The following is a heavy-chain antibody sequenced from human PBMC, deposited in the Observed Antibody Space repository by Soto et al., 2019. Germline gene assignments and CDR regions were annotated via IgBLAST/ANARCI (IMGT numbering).Heavy chain of an antibody. CDR3: ARIEVDTAMVPLYCLDV. J-gene: IGHJ6*02. CDR1: GGTFSSYA. CDR2: IIPIFGTA. Sequence: QVQLVQSGAEVKKPGSSVKVSCKASGGTFSSYAISWVRQAPGQGLEWMGGIIPIFGTANYAQKFQGSVTITEDVSTSTSYMDLSSLRSEDTAVYDCARIEVDTAMVPLYCLDVWGQWTTVTVSS. V-gene: IGHV1-69*01. D-gene: IGHD5-18*01.